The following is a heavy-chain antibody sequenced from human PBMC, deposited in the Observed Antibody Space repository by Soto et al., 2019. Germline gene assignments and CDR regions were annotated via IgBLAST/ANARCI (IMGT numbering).Heavy chain of an antibody. CDR1: GYTFTSYG. CDR3: ARRSGGANYDFWSGDYLPYYYGMDV. D-gene: IGHD3-3*01. J-gene: IGHJ6*02. V-gene: IGHV1-18*01. Sequence: ASVKVSCKASGYTFTSYGISWVRQAPGQGLEWMGWISAYNGNTNYAQKLQGSVTMTTDTSTSTAYMELRSLRSDDTAVYYCARRSGGANYDFWSGDYLPYYYGMDVWGQGTTVTVSS. CDR2: ISAYNGNT.